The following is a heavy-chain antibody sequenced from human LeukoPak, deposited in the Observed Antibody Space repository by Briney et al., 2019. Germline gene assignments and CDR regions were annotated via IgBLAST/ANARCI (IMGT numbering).Heavy chain of an antibody. CDR2: INHSGST. CDR3: ARDSEQRYAFDI. Sequence: PSETLSLTCAVYGGSFSGYYWSWIRQPPGKGLEWIGEINHSGSTNYNPSLKSRVTISVDTSKNQFSLKLSSVTAADTAVYYCARDSEQRYAFDIWGQGTMVTVSS. J-gene: IGHJ3*02. D-gene: IGHD3-9*01. CDR1: GGSFSGYY. V-gene: IGHV4-34*01.